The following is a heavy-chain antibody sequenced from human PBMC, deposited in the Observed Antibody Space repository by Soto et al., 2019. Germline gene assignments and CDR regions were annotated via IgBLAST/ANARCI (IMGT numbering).Heavy chain of an antibody. D-gene: IGHD3-22*01. CDR3: ARDKVGYYDSSGYYRVSVPPDYYYGMDV. J-gene: IGHJ6*02. V-gene: IGHV1-69*01. Sequence: QVQLVQSGAEVKKPGSSVKVSCKASGGTFSSYAISWVRQAPGQGLEWMGGIIPIFGTANYAQKFQGRGTITADECASTAYMELSSRGSEDTAVYYCARDKVGYYDSSGYYRVSVPPDYYYGMDVWGQGTTVTVSS. CDR2: IIPIFGTA. CDR1: GGTFSSYA.